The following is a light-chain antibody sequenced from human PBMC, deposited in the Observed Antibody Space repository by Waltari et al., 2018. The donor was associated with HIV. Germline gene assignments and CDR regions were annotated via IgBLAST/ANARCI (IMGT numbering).Light chain of an antibody. J-gene: IGKJ5*01. CDR2: GAS. V-gene: IGKV3D-15*01. CDR1: QSVSSK. Sequence: EIVMLQSPATLSVSPGVRATLSCRASQSVSSKLAWYQQKPGQAPRLLIYGASTRSTGIPGRFSGSESGTEFILTISSLQSEDCAVYYCQQYYKWPLTFGQGTRLEIK. CDR3: QQYYKWPLT.